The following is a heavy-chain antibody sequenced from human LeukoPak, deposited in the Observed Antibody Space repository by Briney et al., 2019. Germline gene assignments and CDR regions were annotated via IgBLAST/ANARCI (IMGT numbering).Heavy chain of an antibody. Sequence: GGSLRLSCAASGFTFSSYGMHWVRQAPGKGLEWVSAISGSGGSTYYADSVKGRFTISRDNSKNTLYLQMNSLRAEDTAVYYCANFPLGYCSGGSCYSIDYWGQGTLVTVSS. D-gene: IGHD2-15*01. CDR1: GFTFSSYG. V-gene: IGHV3-23*01. CDR3: ANFPLGYCSGGSCYSIDY. CDR2: ISGSGGST. J-gene: IGHJ4*02.